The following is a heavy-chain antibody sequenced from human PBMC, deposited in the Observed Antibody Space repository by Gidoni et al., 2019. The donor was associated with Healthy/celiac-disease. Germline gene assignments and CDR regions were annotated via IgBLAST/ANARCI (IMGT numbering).Heavy chain of an antibody. J-gene: IGHJ4*02. D-gene: IGHD4-17*01. V-gene: IGHV3-33*01. CDR3: ARALRQVDY. CDR2: IWYDGSNK. Sequence: QVQLVESGGGVVQPGRSLSLSCAASGFTFSSYGMHWVRQAPGKGLEWVAVIWYDGSNKYYADSVKGRFTISRDNSKNTLYLQMNSLRAEDTAVYYCARALRQVDYWGQGTLVTVSS. CDR1: GFTFSSYG.